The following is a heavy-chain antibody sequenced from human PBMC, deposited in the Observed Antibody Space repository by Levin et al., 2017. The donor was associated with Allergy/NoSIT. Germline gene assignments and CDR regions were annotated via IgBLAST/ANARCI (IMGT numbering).Heavy chain of an antibody. J-gene: IGHJ4*02. CDR2: IKQDGSDK. CDR1: GFTFTNYW. Sequence: PGGSLRLSCAASGFTFTNYWMDWVRQAPGKGLEWVANIKQDGSDKYYVDSVKGRFIISRDNAKNSLYLQMNSLRAEDTAVYYCTRSLDYWGQGTLVTVSS. CDR3: TRSLDY. V-gene: IGHV3-7*01.